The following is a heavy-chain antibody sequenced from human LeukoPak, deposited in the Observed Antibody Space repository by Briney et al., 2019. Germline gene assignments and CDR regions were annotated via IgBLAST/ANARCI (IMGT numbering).Heavy chain of an antibody. D-gene: IGHD3-22*01. V-gene: IGHV3-9*01. CDR2: ISWNSGSI. J-gene: IGHJ4*02. Sequence: PGRSLRLSCAASGFTFDDYAMHWVRQAPGKGLEWVSGISWNSGSIGYADSVKGRFTISRDNAKNSLYLQMNSLRAEDTALYYCAKASYYDSSGYYPLDYWGQGTLVTVSS. CDR3: AKASYYDSSGYYPLDY. CDR1: GFTFDDYA.